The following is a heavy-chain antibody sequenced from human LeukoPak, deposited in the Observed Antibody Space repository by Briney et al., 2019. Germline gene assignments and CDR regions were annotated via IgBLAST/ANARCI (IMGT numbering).Heavy chain of an antibody. J-gene: IGHJ3*02. CDR2: IYYSGST. Sequence: PSETLSLTCTVSGGSISSYYWSWIRQPPGKGLEWIGYIYYSGSTNYNPSLKSRVTISVDTSKNQFSLKLSSVTAADTAVYYCARPYDYGVHDAFDIWGQGTVVTVSS. CDR3: ARPYDYGVHDAFDI. CDR1: GGSISSYY. D-gene: IGHD4-17*01. V-gene: IGHV4-59*01.